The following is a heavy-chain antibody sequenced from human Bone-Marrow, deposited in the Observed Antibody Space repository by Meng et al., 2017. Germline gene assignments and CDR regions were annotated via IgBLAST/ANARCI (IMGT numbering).Heavy chain of an antibody. J-gene: IGHJ4*02. CDR1: GFIFSDYY. CDR3: ARDLGGNSDLPDY. D-gene: IGHD4-23*01. V-gene: IGHV3-74*01. CDR2: INSDGSST. Sequence: MQLAESGGDLVKPGGSLRLSCVASGFIFSDYYMSWIRQAPGKGLVWVSRINSDGSSTSYADSVKGRFTISRDNTKNTLYLQMNSLRAEDTAVYYCARDLGGNSDLPDYWGQGTLVTVSS.